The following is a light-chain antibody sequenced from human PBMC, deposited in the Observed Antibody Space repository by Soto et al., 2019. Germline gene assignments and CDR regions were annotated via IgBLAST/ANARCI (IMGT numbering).Light chain of an antibody. CDR3: QQYGSSPLT. CDR2: GAS. V-gene: IGKV3-20*01. CDR1: QSVSSSY. J-gene: IGKJ4*01. Sequence: EIVLTQSPGTLSLSPGERDTLSCRASQSVSSSYLAWYQQKPGQAPRLLIYGASSRATGIPDRFSGSGSGTDFTLTISRLEPEDFAVYYYQQYGSSPLTFGGGTKVDIK.